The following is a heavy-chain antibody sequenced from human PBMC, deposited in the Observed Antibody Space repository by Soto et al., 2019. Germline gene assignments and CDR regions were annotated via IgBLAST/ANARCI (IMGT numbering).Heavy chain of an antibody. CDR3: AKGAVTTSLYYFDY. D-gene: IGHD4-17*01. CDR2: ISSDGSEK. CDR1: GFTFSTYG. V-gene: IGHV3-30*18. J-gene: IGHJ4*02. Sequence: QVQLVESRGGVGQPGRSLRLSCAASGFTFSTYGVHWVRQAPGKGLEWVAVISSDGSEKYYAGSVKGRVSISRDNSKSTLYLQMDSLRAEDTAVYYCAKGAVTTSLYYFDYWGQGTLVTVSS.